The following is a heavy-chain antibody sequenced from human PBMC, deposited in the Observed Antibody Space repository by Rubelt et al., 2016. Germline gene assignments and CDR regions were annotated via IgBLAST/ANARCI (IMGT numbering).Heavy chain of an antibody. CDR2: INAGNGNT. CDR3: ARKGYGYGMDV. Sequence: QVQLVQSGAEVKKPGASVKVSCKASGYTFTSYAMHWVRQAPGQRLEWIGWINAGNGNTKYSQQFQGRVTITRDTSASTAYMELSSLRAEDTAVYYCARKGYGYGMDVWGQGTTVTVSS. CDR1: GYTFTSYA. V-gene: IGHV1-3*01. J-gene: IGHJ6*02. D-gene: IGHD3-16*01.